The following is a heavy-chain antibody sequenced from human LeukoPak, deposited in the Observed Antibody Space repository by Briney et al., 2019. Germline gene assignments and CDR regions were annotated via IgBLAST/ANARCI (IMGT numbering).Heavy chain of an antibody. V-gene: IGHV3-33*01. D-gene: IGHD3-22*01. CDR3: ARDKDTMIVAAADAFDI. J-gene: IGHJ3*02. Sequence: GGSLRLSCAASGFTFSSYGMHWVRQAPGKGLEWVAVIWYDGSNKYYADSVKGRFTISRDNSKNTLYLQMNSLRAEDTAVYYCARDKDTMIVAAADAFDIWGQGTMVTVSS. CDR1: GFTFSSYG. CDR2: IWYDGSNK.